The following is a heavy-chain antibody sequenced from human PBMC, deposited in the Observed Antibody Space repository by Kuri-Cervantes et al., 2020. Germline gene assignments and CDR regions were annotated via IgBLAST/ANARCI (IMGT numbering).Heavy chain of an antibody. CDR3: ARDFRLRLGELSLFGY. CDR1: GGTFSSYA. J-gene: IGHJ4*02. Sequence: SVKVSCKASGGTFSSYAISWVRQAPGQGLEWMGGIIPIFGTANYAQKFQGRVTITADESTSTAYMELSRLRSDDTAVYYCARDFRLRLGELSLFGYWGQRTLVTVSS. D-gene: IGHD3-16*02. V-gene: IGHV1-69*13. CDR2: IIPIFGTA.